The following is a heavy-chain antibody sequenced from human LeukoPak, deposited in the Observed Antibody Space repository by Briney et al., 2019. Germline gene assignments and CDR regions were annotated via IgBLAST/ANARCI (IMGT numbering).Heavy chain of an antibody. CDR3: AKGTTVFEYYFDY. D-gene: IGHD1-14*01. Sequence: GRSLRLSCAASGFTFDDYAMLWVRQAPGKGLEWVSGISWNSGSIGYADSVKGRFTISRDNAKNSLYLQMNSLRAEDTALYYCAKGTTVFEYYFDYWGQGTLVTVSS. J-gene: IGHJ4*02. CDR1: GFTFDDYA. CDR2: ISWNSGSI. V-gene: IGHV3-9*01.